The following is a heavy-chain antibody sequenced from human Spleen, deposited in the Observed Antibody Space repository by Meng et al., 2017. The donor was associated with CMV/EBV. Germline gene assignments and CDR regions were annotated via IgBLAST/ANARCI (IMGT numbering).Heavy chain of an antibody. Sequence: GSLRLSCTVSGGSVSSGSHYWSWLRQPPGKGLEWLGHVHFSGSANYNPSLESRLSMSVDTSQNRLYLRLSSVTAADTAVYYCARDLSPDFWNGHLDYWGQGKLVTVSS. V-gene: IGHV4-61*01. J-gene: IGHJ4*02. CDR3: ARDLSPDFWNGHLDY. CDR2: VHFSGSA. CDR1: GGSVSSGSHY. D-gene: IGHD3-3*01.